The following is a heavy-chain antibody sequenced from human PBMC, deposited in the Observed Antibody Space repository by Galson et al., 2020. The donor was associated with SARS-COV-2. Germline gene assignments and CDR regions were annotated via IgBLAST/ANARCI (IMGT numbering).Heavy chain of an antibody. J-gene: IGHJ4*02. CDR2: IWYDGSNK. Sequence: GGSLRLSCAASGFTFSSYGMHWVRQAPGKGLEWVAVIWYDGSNKYYADSVKGRFTISRDNSKNTLYLQMNSLRAEDTAVDYCARLGSSSWYFDDWGQGTLVTVAS. CDR3: ARLGSSSWYFDD. V-gene: IGHV3-33*01. CDR1: GFTFSSYG. D-gene: IGHD6-13*01.